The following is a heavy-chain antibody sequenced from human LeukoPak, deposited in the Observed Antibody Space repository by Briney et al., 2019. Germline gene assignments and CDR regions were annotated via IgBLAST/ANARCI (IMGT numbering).Heavy chain of an antibody. V-gene: IGHV4-59*08. J-gene: IGHJ6*02. CDR1: GGFISSYY. D-gene: IGHD2-21*01. Sequence: SETLSLTCTVSGGFISSYYWNWIRQPPGEGLEWIGYIYYSGNTNYNPSLKSRVTISVDTSKNQFSLKLSSVTAADTAVYYCARQIPGPDYYYYGMDVWGQGTTVTVSS. CDR2: IYYSGNT. CDR3: ARQIPGPDYYYYGMDV.